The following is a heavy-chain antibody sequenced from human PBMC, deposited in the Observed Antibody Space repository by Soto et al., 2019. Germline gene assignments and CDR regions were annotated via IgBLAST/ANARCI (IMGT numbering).Heavy chain of an antibody. D-gene: IGHD2-2*02. V-gene: IGHV1-69*01. CDR3: AKDIVVVPAAIRYGMDV. J-gene: IGHJ6*02. CDR2: IIPIFGTA. CDR1: GGTFSSYA. Sequence: QVQLVQSGAEVKKPGSSVKVSCKASGGTFSSYAISWVRQAPGQGLEWMGGIIPIFGTANYAQKFQGRVTITADESTSTAYMELSRLRSEDTAVYYCAKDIVVVPAAIRYGMDVWGQGTTVTVSS.